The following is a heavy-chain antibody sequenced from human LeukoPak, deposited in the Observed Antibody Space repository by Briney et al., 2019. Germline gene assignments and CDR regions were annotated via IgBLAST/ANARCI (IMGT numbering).Heavy chain of an antibody. CDR2: INHSGST. J-gene: IGHJ4*02. CDR1: GGSFSGYY. V-gene: IGHV4-34*01. CDR3: ARVRYDSSGNDY. Sequence: PSETLSLTCAVYGGSFSGYYWSWIRQPPGKGLEWIGEINHSGSTNYNPSLKSRVTISVDTSKNQFSLKLSSVTAADTAVYYCARVRYDSSGNDYWGQGALVTVSS. D-gene: IGHD3-22*01.